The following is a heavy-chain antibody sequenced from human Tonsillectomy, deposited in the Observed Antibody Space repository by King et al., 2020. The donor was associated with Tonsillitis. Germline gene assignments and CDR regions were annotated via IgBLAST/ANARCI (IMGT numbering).Heavy chain of an antibody. Sequence: QLQESGPGLVKPSETLSLTCTVSDYSISSGYYWGYIRQPPGKGLEWIGSIYHSGSTYYDPSLKSRVTISVDTSKNQFSLKLSSVTAADTAVYYCASQPGSGSYSHRLRYWGQGTLVTVSS. D-gene: IGHD1-26*01. CDR1: DYSISSGYY. CDR3: ASQPGSGSYSHRLRY. CDR2: IYHSGST. J-gene: IGHJ4*02. V-gene: IGHV4-38-2*02.